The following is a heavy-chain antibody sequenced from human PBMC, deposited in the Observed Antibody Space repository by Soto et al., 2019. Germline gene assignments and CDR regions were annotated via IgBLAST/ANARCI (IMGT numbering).Heavy chain of an antibody. D-gene: IGHD6-13*01. J-gene: IGHJ4*02. Sequence: EVQLLESGGGLVQPGGSLRLSCAASGFTFSNYAVTWVHQAPGKGLEWVSTISGSGGSTYYADSVKGRFTISRDNSKNTLYLQMNSLRAEDTAVYYCAKDQGSSWYERDYWGQGTLVTVSS. CDR3: AKDQGSSWYERDY. CDR1: GFTFSNYA. CDR2: ISGSGGST. V-gene: IGHV3-23*01.